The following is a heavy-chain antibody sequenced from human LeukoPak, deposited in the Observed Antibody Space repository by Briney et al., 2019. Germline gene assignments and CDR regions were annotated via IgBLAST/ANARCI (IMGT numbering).Heavy chain of an antibody. CDR2: IIPIFGTA. V-gene: IGHV1-69*13. J-gene: IGHJ4*02. CDR3: ARDIRSGYSGYDEGSV. D-gene: IGHD5-12*01. CDR1: GGTFSSYA. Sequence: SVKVSCKASGGTFSSYAISWVRQAPGQGLEWMGGIIPIFGTANYAQKFQGRVTITADESTSTAYMELSSLRSEDTAVYYCARDIRSGYSGYDEGSVWGQRTLVTVSS.